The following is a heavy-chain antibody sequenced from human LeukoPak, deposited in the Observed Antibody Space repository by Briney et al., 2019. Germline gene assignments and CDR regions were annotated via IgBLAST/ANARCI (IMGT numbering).Heavy chain of an antibody. J-gene: IGHJ4*02. CDR1: GFTFSSYA. CDR2: ISSNGGST. Sequence: PGGSLRLSCSASGFTFSSYAMHWVRQAPGKGLEYVSAISSNGGSTYYADSVKGRLTISRDNSKNTLYLQMSSLRAEDTAVYYCVNGYYDSSGYYFDYWGQGTLVTVSS. CDR3: VNGYYDSSGYYFDY. D-gene: IGHD3-22*01. V-gene: IGHV3-64D*09.